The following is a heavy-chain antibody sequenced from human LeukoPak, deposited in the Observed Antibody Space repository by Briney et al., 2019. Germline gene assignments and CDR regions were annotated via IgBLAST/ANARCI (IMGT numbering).Heavy chain of an antibody. CDR2: IYHSGST. J-gene: IGHJ4*02. CDR3: ARMAGWYDSSGFDY. Sequence: PSETLSLTCTVSGYSISSGYYWGWIRQPPGKGLEWIGSIYHSGSTYYNPSLKSRVTISVDTSKNQFSLKLSSVTAADTAVYYCARMAGWYDSSGFDYWGQGTLVTVSS. CDR1: GYSISSGYY. D-gene: IGHD3-22*01. V-gene: IGHV4-38-2*02.